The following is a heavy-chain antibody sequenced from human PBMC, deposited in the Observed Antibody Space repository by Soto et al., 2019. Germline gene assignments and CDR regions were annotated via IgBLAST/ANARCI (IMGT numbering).Heavy chain of an antibody. CDR1: GYTFTRSG. CDR2: ISTYNGDT. V-gene: IGHV1-18*01. J-gene: IGHJ6*02. Sequence: QVQLVQSGAEVKKPGASVKVSCKASGYTFTRSGISWVRQAPGQGLEWMGWISTYNGDTNYAQTFQGRVTMTTDTSTSTVHMEVRSLRSDDTAVYYCAREGVAPYYYSGMDVWAQGTPVTVS. D-gene: IGHD5-12*01. CDR3: AREGVAPYYYSGMDV.